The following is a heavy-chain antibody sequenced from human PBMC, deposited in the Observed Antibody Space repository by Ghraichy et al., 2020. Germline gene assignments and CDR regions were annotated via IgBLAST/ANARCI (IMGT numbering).Heavy chain of an antibody. Sequence: GESLRLSCAASGFTFSDYNMHWLRKAPGKGLEYVSCINDAGRSTTYADSVKGRFTVSRDNAKNTLWLQMSSLRTEDTATYYCARDREWMIYDYWGQGTLVTVSS. V-gene: IGHV3-74*03. CDR2: INDAGRST. CDR3: ARDREWMIYDY. CDR1: GFTFSDYN. D-gene: IGHD3/OR15-3a*01. J-gene: IGHJ4*02.